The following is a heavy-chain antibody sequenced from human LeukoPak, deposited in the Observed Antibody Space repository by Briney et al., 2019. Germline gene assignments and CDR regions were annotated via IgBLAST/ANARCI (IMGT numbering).Heavy chain of an antibody. V-gene: IGHV4-59*01. CDR3: AREEEQWLGYFDY. Sequence: SETLSLTCTVSGGSISSYYWSWIRQPPGKGLEWIGYIYYSGSTNYNPSLKSRVTISVDTSKNQFSLKLSSVTAADTAVYYCAREEEQWLGYFDYWGQGTLVTVSS. J-gene: IGHJ4*02. CDR2: IYYSGST. D-gene: IGHD6-19*01. CDR1: GGSISSYY.